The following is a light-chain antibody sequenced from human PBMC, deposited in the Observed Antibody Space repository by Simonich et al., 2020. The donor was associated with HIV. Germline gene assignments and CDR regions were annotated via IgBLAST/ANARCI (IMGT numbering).Light chain of an antibody. CDR2: WAS. V-gene: IGKV4-1*01. Sequence: DIVMTQSPDSLAVSLGERATVNCRSSRSVLYRSNNKNYLDWYQQRPGQPPKLLIYWASIRESGVPDRFSGSGSGTDFTLTISSLQAEDVAVYYCQQYYSIPPTFGQGTKVEIK. CDR3: QQYYSIPPT. J-gene: IGKJ1*01. CDR1: RSVLYRSNNKNY.